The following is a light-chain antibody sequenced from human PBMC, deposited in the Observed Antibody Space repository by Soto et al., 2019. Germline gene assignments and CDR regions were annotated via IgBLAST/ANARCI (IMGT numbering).Light chain of an antibody. CDR3: KQYNSYSWT. CDR2: DAS. CDR1: QSISSW. Sequence: DIQMTQSPSPLSALAGQTVAMAFSSSQSISSWLAWYQQKPGKAPKLLIYDASSLESGVPSRFSGGGSGTEFTLTISSLQPDDFATYYCKQYNSYSWTFGQWTKVDIK. V-gene: IGKV1-5*01. J-gene: IGKJ1*01.